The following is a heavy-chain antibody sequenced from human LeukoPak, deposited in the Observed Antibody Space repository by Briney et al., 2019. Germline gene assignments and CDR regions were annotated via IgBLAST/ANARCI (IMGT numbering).Heavy chain of an antibody. J-gene: IGHJ4*02. D-gene: IGHD6-19*01. CDR1: RFTFNIFA. CDR3: ARDRGSGPFDY. CDR2: IWYDGSNK. Sequence: GGPLRLSCTASRFTFNIFAMNWVRQAPGKGLEWVAVIWYDGSNKYYADSVKGRFTISRDNSKNTLYLQMNSLRAEDTAVYYCARDRGSGPFDYWGQGTLVTVSS. V-gene: IGHV3-33*08.